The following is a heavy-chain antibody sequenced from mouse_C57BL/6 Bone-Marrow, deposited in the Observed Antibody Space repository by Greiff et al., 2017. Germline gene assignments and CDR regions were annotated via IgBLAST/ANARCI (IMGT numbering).Heavy chain of an antibody. CDR2: SSNKANDYTT. D-gene: IGHD1-1*01. V-gene: IGHV7-1*01. Sequence: EVQGVESGGGLVQSGRSLRLSCATSGFTFSDFYMEWVRQAPGKGLEWIAASSNKANDYTTEYSASVKGRFIVSRDTSQSILYLQMNALRAEDTAIYYCTRETPFYYYGSSDVDWYFDVWGTGTTVTVSS. CDR1: GFTFSDFY. J-gene: IGHJ1*03. CDR3: TRETPFYYYGSSDVDWYFDV.